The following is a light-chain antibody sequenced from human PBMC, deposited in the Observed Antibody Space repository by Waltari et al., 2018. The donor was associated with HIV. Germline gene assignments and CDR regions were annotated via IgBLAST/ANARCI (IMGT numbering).Light chain of an antibody. Sequence: QSVLTQPPSVSGAPGQRVTIPCTGSSSNLGAGYDVPWYQQLPGTAPKPLIYGNSNRPSGFPDRFSGSKSGTSASLAITGLQAEDEADYYCQSYDSSLSGSVFGGGTKLTVL. CDR3: QSYDSSLSGSV. CDR2: GNS. CDR1: SSNLGAGYD. J-gene: IGLJ2*01. V-gene: IGLV1-40*01.